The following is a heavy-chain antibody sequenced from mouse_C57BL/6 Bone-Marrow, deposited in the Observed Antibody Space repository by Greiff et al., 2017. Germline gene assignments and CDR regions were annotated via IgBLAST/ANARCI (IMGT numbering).Heavy chain of an antibody. J-gene: IGHJ1*03. D-gene: IGHD2-4*01. Sequence: QVQLKESGAELVRPGASVKLSCKASGYTFTDYYINWVKQRPGQGLEWIARIYPGSGNTYYNEKFKGKATLTAEKSSSTAYMQLSSLTSEDSAVYFCARGASIYYDTTLPSYWYFDVWGTGTTVTVSS. V-gene: IGHV1-76*01. CDR1: GYTFTDYY. CDR2: IYPGSGNT. CDR3: ARGASIYYDTTLPSYWYFDV.